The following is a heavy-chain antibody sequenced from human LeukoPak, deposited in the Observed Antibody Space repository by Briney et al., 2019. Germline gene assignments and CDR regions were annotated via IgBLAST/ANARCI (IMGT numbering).Heavy chain of an antibody. J-gene: IGHJ4*02. CDR2: INHSGTT. D-gene: IGHD3-3*01. V-gene: IGHV4-34*01. CDR3: ARVPLRFLEPFDY. Sequence: SETLSLTCSVYGGSVNGYYWSWIRQPPGKGLEWIGEINHSGTTNYNPSLKSRVTMSLDTSKNQFSLRLNSVNAADTAVYYCARVPLRFLEPFDYWGQGTLVTVSS. CDR1: GGSVNGYY.